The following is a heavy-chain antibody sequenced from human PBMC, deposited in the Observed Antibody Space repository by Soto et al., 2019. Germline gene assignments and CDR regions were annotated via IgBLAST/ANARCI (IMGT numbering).Heavy chain of an antibody. V-gene: IGHV4-34*01. Sequence: QVQLQQWGAGLLKPSETLSLTCAVYGGSFSGYYWSWIRQPPGKGLEGSGEINHSGSTNYNPSLKSRVTISVDTSKNQFSLKLSSVTAADTAVYYCAREKPYSSSWYHDYWGQGTLVTVSS. CDR3: AREKPYSSSWYHDY. CDR2: INHSGST. J-gene: IGHJ4*02. D-gene: IGHD6-13*01. CDR1: GGSFSGYY.